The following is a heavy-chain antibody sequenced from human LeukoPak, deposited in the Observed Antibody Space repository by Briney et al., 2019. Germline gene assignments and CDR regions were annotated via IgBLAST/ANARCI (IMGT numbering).Heavy chain of an antibody. CDR2: IKQDGSLK. D-gene: IGHD1-7*01. J-gene: IGHJ4*02. Sequence: GGSLRLSCAASGFTFSNYWMSWVRQAPGKGLEWVANIKQDGSLKPYVDSVKGRFAISRDNAKNSVYLQMNSLRADDTAVYYCAREWELWGQGSLVTVSS. CDR3: AREWEL. CDR1: GFTFSNYW. V-gene: IGHV3-7*05.